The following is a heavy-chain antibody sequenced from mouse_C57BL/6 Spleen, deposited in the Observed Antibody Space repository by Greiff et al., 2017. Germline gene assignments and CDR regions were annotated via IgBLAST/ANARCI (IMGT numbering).Heavy chain of an antibody. CDR3: ARWGTTVVEGYFDV. Sequence: VQLQQSGAELARPGASVKLSCKASGYTFTSYGISWVKQRTGQGLEWIGEIYPRSGNTYYNEKFKGKATLTADKSSSTAYMALRSLTSEDSAVYFWARWGTTVVEGYFDVWGTGTTVTVSS. CDR2: IYPRSGNT. V-gene: IGHV1-81*01. D-gene: IGHD1-1*01. J-gene: IGHJ1*03. CDR1: GYTFTSYG.